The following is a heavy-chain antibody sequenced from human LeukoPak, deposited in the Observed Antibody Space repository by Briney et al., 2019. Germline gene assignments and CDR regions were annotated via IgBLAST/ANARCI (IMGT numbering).Heavy chain of an antibody. Sequence: SETPSLTCAVYGGSFSGYYWSWIRQPPGKGLEWIGEINHSGSTNYDPSLKSRVTISVDTSKNQFSLKLSSVTAADTAVYYCAAQLRWYGRWGQGTLVTVSS. CDR1: GGSFSGYY. CDR3: AAQLRWYGR. J-gene: IGHJ4*02. V-gene: IGHV4-34*01. CDR2: INHSGST. D-gene: IGHD4-23*01.